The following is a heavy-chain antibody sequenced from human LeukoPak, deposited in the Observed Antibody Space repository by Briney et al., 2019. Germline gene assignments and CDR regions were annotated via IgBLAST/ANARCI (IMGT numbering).Heavy chain of an antibody. D-gene: IGHD2-2*01. Sequence: PGASVKVSCKASGYTFTSYYMHWVRQAPGQGLEWMGWMNPNSGNTNYAQKLQGRVTMTTDTSTSTAYMELRSLRSDDTAVYYCARGGGGVVPASRGFDPWGQGTLVTVSS. CDR2: MNPNSGNT. J-gene: IGHJ5*02. V-gene: IGHV1-18*04. CDR3: ARGGGGVVPASRGFDP. CDR1: GYTFTSYY.